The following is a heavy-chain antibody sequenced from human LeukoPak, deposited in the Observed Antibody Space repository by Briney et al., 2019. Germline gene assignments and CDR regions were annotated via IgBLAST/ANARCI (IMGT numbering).Heavy chain of an antibody. Sequence: GASVKVSCKASGYTFTGYYMHWVRQAPGQGLEWMGWINPNSGGTNYAQKFQGRVTMTRDMSTSTVYMELSSLRSEDTAVYYCARGKQQLVQWGQGTLVTVSS. D-gene: IGHD6-13*01. J-gene: IGHJ4*02. CDR2: INPNSGGT. V-gene: IGHV1-2*02. CDR3: ARGKQQLVQ. CDR1: GYTFTGYY.